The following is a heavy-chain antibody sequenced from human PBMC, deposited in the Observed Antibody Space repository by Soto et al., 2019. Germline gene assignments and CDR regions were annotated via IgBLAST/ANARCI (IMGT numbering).Heavy chain of an antibody. J-gene: IGHJ5*02. V-gene: IGHV4-4*02. D-gene: IGHD2-15*01. CDR3: ARGRGRYSSGPSEGWFDP. CDR2: IFQSGST. Sequence: SETLSLTCGVSGGTIRSPDWWTWVRQPPGKGLEWIGEIFQSGSTNYTPSLESRVTISVDKSKNQFSLTLTSVTAADTAVYFCARGRGRYSSGPSEGWFDPWGQGTLVTVSS. CDR1: GGTIRSPDW.